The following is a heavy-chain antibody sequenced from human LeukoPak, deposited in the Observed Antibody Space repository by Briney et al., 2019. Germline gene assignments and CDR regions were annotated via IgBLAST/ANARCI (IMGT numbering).Heavy chain of an antibody. D-gene: IGHD3-3*01. CDR3: ARESLWSGYFSDGMDV. J-gene: IGHJ6*02. V-gene: IGHV1-18*01. CDR1: GYTFTSHG. Sequence: GASVKVSCKASGYTFTSHGISWVRQAPGQGLEWMGWISAYNGNTNYAQKLQGRVTMTTDTSTSTAYMELRSLRSDDTAVYYCARESLWSGYFSDGMDVWGQGTTVTVSS. CDR2: ISAYNGNT.